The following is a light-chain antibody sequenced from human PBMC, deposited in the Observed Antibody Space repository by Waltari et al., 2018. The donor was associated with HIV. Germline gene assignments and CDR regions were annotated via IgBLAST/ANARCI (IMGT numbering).Light chain of an antibody. CDR1: SFNSARHF. Sequence: QPVLTQPPSASGTPVLRVTISCSGSSFNSARHFVYWYQQPPGAAPKLLIYRNNQRPSGVPDRFSGSKSGTSASLAISGLRSEDEADYYCAAWDDSLSGFYVVGTGTKVTVL. J-gene: IGLJ1*01. CDR2: RNN. CDR3: AAWDDSLSGFYV. V-gene: IGLV1-47*01.